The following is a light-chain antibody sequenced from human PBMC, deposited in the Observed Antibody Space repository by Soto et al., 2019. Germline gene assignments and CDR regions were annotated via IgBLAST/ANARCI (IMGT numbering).Light chain of an antibody. CDR2: KIS. V-gene: IGKV2-24*01. CDR1: QSLVHSDGNTY. CDR3: MRGTHWWT. J-gene: IGKJ1*01. Sequence: IVMTQTPLSSPVNLGQPASISCRSSQSLVHSDGNTYLSWLQQRPGQPPRLLIHKISNRFSGVPDRFSGSEAGTDVTLTISRVEAEDVRVYYCMRGTHWWTFGQGTKVEIK.